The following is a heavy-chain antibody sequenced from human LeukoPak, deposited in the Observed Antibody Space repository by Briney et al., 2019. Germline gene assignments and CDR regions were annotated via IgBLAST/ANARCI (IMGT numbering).Heavy chain of an antibody. D-gene: IGHD2-2*02. CDR1: GFTFSRSA. CDR2: ISGTGTAT. CDR3: ARRAVPAGICYYFDN. J-gene: IGHJ4*02. V-gene: IGHV3-23*01. Sequence: GGSLRLSCAASGFTFSRSAMSWVRQAPGKGPEWVSAISGTGTATFYTDSVKGRFTISRDTSKNTLFLQMNSLRAEDTAVYYCARRAVPAGICYYFDNWGQGTLVTVSS.